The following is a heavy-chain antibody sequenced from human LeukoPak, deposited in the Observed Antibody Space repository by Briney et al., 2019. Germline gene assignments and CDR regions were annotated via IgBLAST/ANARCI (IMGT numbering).Heavy chain of an antibody. Sequence: GESLKISCKGSGYSFTSYWIGWVRQMPGKGLEWMGIIYPGDSDTRYSPSFQGQVTISADKSISTAYLQWSSLKASDTAMYYCARQRKRIPTVTHPFRYYYYYGMDVWGQGTTVTVSS. CDR1: GYSFTSYW. V-gene: IGHV5-51*01. J-gene: IGHJ6*02. CDR3: ARQRKRIPTVTHPFRYYYYYGMDV. D-gene: IGHD4-17*01. CDR2: IYPGDSDT.